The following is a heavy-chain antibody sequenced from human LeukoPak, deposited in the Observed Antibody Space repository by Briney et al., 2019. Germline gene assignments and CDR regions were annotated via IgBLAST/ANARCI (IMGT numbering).Heavy chain of an antibody. J-gene: IGHJ4*02. Sequence: GRSLRLSCAASGFTFSSYAMHWVRQAPGKGLEWVAVISYDGSNKYYADSVKGRFTISRDNSKNTLYLQMNSLRAEDTAVYYCARASLGGSYWRDFDYWGQGTLVTVSS. CDR2: ISYDGSNK. CDR1: GFTFSSYA. CDR3: ARASLGGSYWRDFDY. V-gene: IGHV3-30-3*01. D-gene: IGHD1-26*01.